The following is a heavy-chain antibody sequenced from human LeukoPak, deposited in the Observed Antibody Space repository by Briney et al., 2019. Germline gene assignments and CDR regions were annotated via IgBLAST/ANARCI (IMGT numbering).Heavy chain of an antibody. CDR1: GFTFRSYW. CDR3: ARKLGYYEGY. V-gene: IGHV3-74*01. CDR2: MNGDGSST. Sequence: PGGSLRLSCAASGFTFRSYWMHWVRQDPGKGLVWVSHMNGDGSSTRYADSVKGRFTISRDNAKNTLYLQMNRLKAEDTAVYYCARKLGYYEGYWGQGTLVTVSS. D-gene: IGHD3-22*01. J-gene: IGHJ4*02.